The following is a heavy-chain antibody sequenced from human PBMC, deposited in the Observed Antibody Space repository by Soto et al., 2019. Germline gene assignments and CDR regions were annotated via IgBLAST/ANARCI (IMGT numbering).Heavy chain of an antibody. V-gene: IGHV3-30*18. Sequence: GGSLRLSCAASGFSLSNCGMHWARQAPGKGLEWVAAISSDGSDKYYSESVKGRFTISRDNSKNTLFLQMNSLRVEDTAVYYCVKGSEVARQELDYWGQGTLVTVSS. CDR2: ISSDGSDK. J-gene: IGHJ4*02. D-gene: IGHD2-15*01. CDR1: GFSLSNCG. CDR3: VKGSEVARQELDY.